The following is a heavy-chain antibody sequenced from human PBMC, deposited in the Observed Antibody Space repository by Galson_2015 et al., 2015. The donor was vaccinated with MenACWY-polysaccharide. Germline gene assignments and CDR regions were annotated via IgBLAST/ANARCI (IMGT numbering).Heavy chain of an antibody. CDR2: IKQSGSEK. J-gene: IGHJ3*01. V-gene: IGHV3-7*01. Sequence: SLRLSCAVSGFTFKNYWMSWVRQAPGKGLEWVATIKQSGSEKYYVDSVEGRFTVSRDNAKNSLYLQMNSLRAEDTAVYYCARARSWSGYFAFDFWGQGTMVTVSS. CDR3: ARARSWSGYFAFDF. CDR1: GFTFKNYW. D-gene: IGHD3-3*01.